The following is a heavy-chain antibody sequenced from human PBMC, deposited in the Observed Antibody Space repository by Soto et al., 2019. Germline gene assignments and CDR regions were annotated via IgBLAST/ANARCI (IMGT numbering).Heavy chain of an antibody. D-gene: IGHD1-1*01. CDR2: ISAHNGNT. V-gene: IGHV1-18*01. CDR3: ARGRYGDY. J-gene: IGHJ4*02. CDR1: GYAFTTYG. Sequence: QVHLVQSGAEVKKPGASVKVSCKGSGYAFTTYGITWVRQAPGQGLEGMGWISAHNGNTNYSQKLQGKVTVTRHTSTSSAYMELRRLRSDDTAVYYCARGRYGDYWGQGALVTVSS.